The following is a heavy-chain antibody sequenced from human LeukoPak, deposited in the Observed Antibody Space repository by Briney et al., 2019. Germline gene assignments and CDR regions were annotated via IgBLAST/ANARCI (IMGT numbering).Heavy chain of an antibody. Sequence: GGSLRLSCAASGFTFSNYDMSWVRQAPVKGLEWVSVIYSGGSTYYADSVKGRFTISRDNSKNTLYLQMNSLRAEDTAVYYCAREGTVNPYYYDSSGYYPVGYWGQGTLVTVSS. CDR1: GFTFSNYD. CDR2: IYSGGST. CDR3: AREGTVNPYYYDSSGYYPVGY. V-gene: IGHV3-53*01. J-gene: IGHJ4*02. D-gene: IGHD3-22*01.